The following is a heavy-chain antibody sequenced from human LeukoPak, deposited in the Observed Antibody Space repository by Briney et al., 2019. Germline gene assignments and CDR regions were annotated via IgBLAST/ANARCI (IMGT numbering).Heavy chain of an antibody. CDR2: INPNSGGT. D-gene: IGHD3-22*01. V-gene: IGHV1-2*02. CDR1: GYTFTGYY. Sequence: GASVKVSCKASGYTFTGYYMHWVRQAPGQGLEWMGWINPNSGGTNYAQKFRGRVTMTRDTSISTAYMELSRLRSDDTAFYYCARYDSTVNWFDPWGQGTLVTVSS. CDR3: ARYDSTVNWFDP. J-gene: IGHJ5*02.